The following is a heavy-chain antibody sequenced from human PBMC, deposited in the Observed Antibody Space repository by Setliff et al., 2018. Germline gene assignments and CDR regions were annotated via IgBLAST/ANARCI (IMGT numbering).Heavy chain of an antibody. CDR2: IFGGDSST. CDR3: ARDGVFYAMDF. Sequence: GGSLRLSCTASGFTFSSYAVSWVRQAPGKGLEWVSTIFGGDSSTYYADSVRGRFTISRDNAKNSLYLQMNSLRAEDSAVYYCARDGVFYAMDFWGQGTTVTVSS. D-gene: IGHD3-10*01. V-gene: IGHV3-23*01. CDR1: GFTFSSYA. J-gene: IGHJ6*02.